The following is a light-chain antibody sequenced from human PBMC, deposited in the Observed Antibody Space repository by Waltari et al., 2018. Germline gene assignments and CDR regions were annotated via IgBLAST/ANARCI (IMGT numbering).Light chain of an antibody. CDR3: QSYYAYDVI. Sequence: NFMLTQPHSLSESAGKTVIISCTGSSDTIANTSVQSHQHRPGSAPFTLIYEYNQRASGVPDRFSGSIDSSSNSASLTISGLRTEDEAYYFCQSYYAYDVIFGGGTKLTVL. J-gene: IGLJ2*01. CDR1: SDTIANTS. CDR2: EYN. V-gene: IGLV6-57*02.